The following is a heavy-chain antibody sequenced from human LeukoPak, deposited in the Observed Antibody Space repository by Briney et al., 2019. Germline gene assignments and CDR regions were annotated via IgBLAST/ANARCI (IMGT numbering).Heavy chain of an antibody. CDR1: GGSFSGYY. J-gene: IGHJ4*02. V-gene: IGHV4-34*01. CDR3: ARGQGTVTTH. CDR2: INHSGSA. Sequence: KTSETLSLTCAVSGGSFSGYYWTWIRQPPGKGLEWIGEINHSGSANYNPSLKSRVTISLDTSKNQFSLKLSSVTAADTAVHYCARGQGTVTTHWGQGTLVTVSS. D-gene: IGHD4-17*01.